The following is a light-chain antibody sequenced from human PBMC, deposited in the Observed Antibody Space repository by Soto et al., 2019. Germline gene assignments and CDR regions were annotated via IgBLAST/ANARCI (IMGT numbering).Light chain of an antibody. Sequence: DIQMTQSPSSLSTSVGDRVTITCRASQAISIYLAWYQQKPGKVPKLLIYAASTLQSGVPSRFSGSGSGTDFTLTISSLQPEDVATYYCQKYNGAPPTFGQGTKVEI. V-gene: IGKV1-27*01. CDR2: AAS. J-gene: IGKJ1*01. CDR1: QAISIY. CDR3: QKYNGAPPT.